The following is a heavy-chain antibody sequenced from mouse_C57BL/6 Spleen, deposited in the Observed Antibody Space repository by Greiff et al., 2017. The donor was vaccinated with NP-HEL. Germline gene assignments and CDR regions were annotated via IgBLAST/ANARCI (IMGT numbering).Heavy chain of an antibody. V-gene: IGHV2-6-1*01. CDR2: IWSDGST. Sequence: QVQLKESGPGLVAPSQSLSITCTVSGFSLTSYGVHWVRQPPGKGLEWLVVIWSDGSTTYNSALKSRLSISKDNSKSQVFLKMNSLQTDDTAMYDCARQDGSSYDYAMDYWGQGTSVTVSS. CDR1: GFSLTSYG. J-gene: IGHJ4*01. CDR3: ARQDGSSYDYAMDY. D-gene: IGHD1-1*01.